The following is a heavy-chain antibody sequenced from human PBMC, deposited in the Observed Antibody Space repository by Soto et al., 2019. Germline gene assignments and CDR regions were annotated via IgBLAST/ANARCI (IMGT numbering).Heavy chain of an antibody. Sequence: QVQLQESGPGLVKPSQTLSLTCTISGGSISSGDYYWSWIRQPPGKGLEWIGYIYYSGSTYYNPSLKSRVTISVDTSKNQCCLKRRSVTAADTAVYYCAREEADCGGDCYSMYAFDIWGQGTMVTVSS. CDR3: AREEADCGGDCYSMYAFDI. CDR2: IYYSGST. D-gene: IGHD2-21*02. CDR1: GGSISSGDYY. V-gene: IGHV4-30-4*01. J-gene: IGHJ3*02.